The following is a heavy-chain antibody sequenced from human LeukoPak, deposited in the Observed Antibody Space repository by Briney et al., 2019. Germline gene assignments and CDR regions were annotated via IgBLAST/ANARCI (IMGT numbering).Heavy chain of an antibody. Sequence: PGGTLRLSCAASGFTLSSYSMNWVRQAPGKGLEWVSYITSSSTIYYADPVKGRFTISRDNAKNSLYLQMNSLRDEDTAVYYCARTHCGGDCYPNFYYWGQGTLVTVSS. CDR1: GFTLSSYS. D-gene: IGHD2-21*02. CDR3: ARTHCGGDCYPNFYY. CDR2: ITSSSTI. J-gene: IGHJ4*02. V-gene: IGHV3-48*02.